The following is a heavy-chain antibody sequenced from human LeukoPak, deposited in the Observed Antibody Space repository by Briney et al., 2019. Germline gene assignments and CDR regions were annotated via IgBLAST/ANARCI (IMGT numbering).Heavy chain of an antibody. V-gene: IGHV3-21*01. CDR3: ARSGSGWQSGHDAFDI. CDR2: TSSSSYI. Sequence: PGGSLRLSCGASGFTFSTYTINWLRQAPGKGLEWVSSTSSSSYIYYADSVKGRVTISRDNAKNSLYLQMNSQRAEDTAVYYCARSGSGWQSGHDAFDIWGQGTMVTVSS. D-gene: IGHD6-19*01. CDR1: GFTFSTYT. J-gene: IGHJ3*02.